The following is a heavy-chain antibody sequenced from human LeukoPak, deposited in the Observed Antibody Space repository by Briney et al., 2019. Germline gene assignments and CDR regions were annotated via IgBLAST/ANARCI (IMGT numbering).Heavy chain of an antibody. J-gene: IGHJ5*02. CDR3: ARAVGPRGGNWFDP. CDR2: VNPSSGST. V-gene: IGHV1-46*04. Sequence: ASVKVSCKTSGYTFTSYFMHCVRQAPGQALEWMGVVNPSSGSTTYSQKLQGRVTMTRDTSTSTVYMDLSSLRSEDTAVYYCARAVGPRGGNWFDPWGQGTLVTVSS. D-gene: IGHD1-26*01. CDR1: GYTFTSYF.